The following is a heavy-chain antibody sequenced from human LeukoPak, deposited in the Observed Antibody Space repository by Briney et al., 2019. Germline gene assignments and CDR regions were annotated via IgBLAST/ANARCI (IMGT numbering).Heavy chain of an antibody. CDR2: INPNSGGT. CDR3: ARGAAHYYYYYMDV. Sequence: ASVKVSCNASGYTFTGYYMHWVRQAPGQGLEWMGWINPNSGGTNYAQKFQGRVTMTRDTSISTAYMELSRLRSDDTAVYYCARGAAHYYYYYMDVWGKGTTVTISS. V-gene: IGHV1-2*02. D-gene: IGHD3-16*01. J-gene: IGHJ6*03. CDR1: GYTFTGYY.